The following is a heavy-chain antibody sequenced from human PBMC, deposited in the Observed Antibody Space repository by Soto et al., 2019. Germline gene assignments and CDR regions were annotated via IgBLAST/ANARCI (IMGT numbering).Heavy chain of an antibody. CDR1: GFTFSSYG. CDR2: IWYDGSNK. D-gene: IGHD6-19*01. V-gene: IGHV3-33*06. J-gene: IGHJ4*02. Sequence: GGSLRLSCAASGFTFSSYGMHWVRQAPGKGLEWVAVIWYDGSNKYYADSVKGRFTISRDNSKNTLYLQMNSLRAEDTAVYYCAKTMRSGWYGMFDYRGQGTLVTVSS. CDR3: AKTMRSGWYGMFDY.